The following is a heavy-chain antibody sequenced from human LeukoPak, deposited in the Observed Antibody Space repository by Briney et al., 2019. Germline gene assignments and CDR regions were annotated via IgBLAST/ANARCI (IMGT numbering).Heavy chain of an antibody. J-gene: IGHJ4*02. CDR2: MKPNSGNT. CDR3: ATELRWKDH. V-gene: IGHV1-8*01. CDR1: GYTFTNYD. D-gene: IGHD4-23*01. Sequence: ASVKVSCKASGYTFTNYDINWVRQATGQGLEWMGYMKPNSGNTGYAQKFQGRVTMTRDTSISTAYMELSSLTSEDTAVYYCATELRWKDHLGQGTLVTVSS.